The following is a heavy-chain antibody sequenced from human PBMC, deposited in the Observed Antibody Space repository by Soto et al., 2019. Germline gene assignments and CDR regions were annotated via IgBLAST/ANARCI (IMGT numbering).Heavy chain of an antibody. CDR1: GFIFTDYA. CDR2: LSGSGGDT. V-gene: IGHV3-23*01. D-gene: IGHD6-13*01. CDR3: AKETSGYSSSWSYYYGMDV. Sequence: GGSLRLSCAASGFIFTDYAMTCVLQAPGKGLEWVSGLSGSGGDTYYADSVKGRFTVSRDNSRNTLFLQMNSLRAEDTAVYYCAKETSGYSSSWSYYYGMDVWGQGNTVTVSS. J-gene: IGHJ6*02.